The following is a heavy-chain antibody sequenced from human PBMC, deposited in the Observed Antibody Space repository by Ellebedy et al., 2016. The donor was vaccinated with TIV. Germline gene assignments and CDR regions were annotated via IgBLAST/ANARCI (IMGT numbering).Heavy chain of an antibody. CDR2: IRSSGDIT. Sequence: GESLKISXAASGFTVSNYVMSWVRQAPGKGLEWVSSIRSSGDITHYADSVKGRFTISRDNAKNSLYLQMNSLRAEDTAVYYCARVGTGYSSSTYYFDYWGQGTLVTVSS. CDR1: GFTVSNYV. D-gene: IGHD6-13*01. V-gene: IGHV3-21*01. CDR3: ARVGTGYSSSTYYFDY. J-gene: IGHJ4*02.